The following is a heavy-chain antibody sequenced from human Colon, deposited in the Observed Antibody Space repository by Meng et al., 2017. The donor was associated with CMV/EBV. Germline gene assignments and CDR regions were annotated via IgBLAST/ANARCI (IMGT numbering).Heavy chain of an antibody. V-gene: IGHV3-7*01. D-gene: IGHD3-10*01. CDR3: GRNRVDH. CDR1: GDSIRDGSYY. Sequence: GGSLRLSCNVSGDSIRDGSYYWGWVRQPPGKGLEWVANIRQDASEKFYADSVKGRFTISRDNAKSSLYLQMNSLRGEDTAVYYCGRNRVDHWGQGTLVTVSS. CDR2: IRQDASEK. J-gene: IGHJ4*02.